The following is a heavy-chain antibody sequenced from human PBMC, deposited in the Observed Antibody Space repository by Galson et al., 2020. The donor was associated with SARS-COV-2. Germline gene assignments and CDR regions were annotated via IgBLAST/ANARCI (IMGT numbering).Heavy chain of an antibody. Sequence: SQTLSLTCPISGDSVSNTNAAWIWIRQSPSRGLEWLGRTYFESRWYTDYAISVKGRVTINADTSKNQFSLHLNSVAPDDSAVYYCARDPGPRFGWNFDSWGQGTLVTVSS. J-gene: IGHJ5*01. D-gene: IGHD3-9*01. V-gene: IGHV6-1*01. CDR2: TYFESRWYT. CDR3: ARDPGPRFGWNFDS. CDR1: GDSVSNTNAA.